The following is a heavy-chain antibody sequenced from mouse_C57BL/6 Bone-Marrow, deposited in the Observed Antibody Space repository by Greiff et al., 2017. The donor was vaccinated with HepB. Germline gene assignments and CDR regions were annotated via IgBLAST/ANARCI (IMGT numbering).Heavy chain of an antibody. Sequence: VQLQQSGPELVKPGASVKISCKASGYSFTDYNMNWVKQSNGKSLEWIGVINPNYGTTSYNQKFKSKATLTVDQSSSTAYMQLNRLTSEDSAFYYWASRTGHDYWGQGTTLTVSS. CDR3: ASRTGHDY. J-gene: IGHJ2*01. V-gene: IGHV1-39*01. CDR1: GYSFTDYN. D-gene: IGHD4-1*01. CDR2: INPNYGTT.